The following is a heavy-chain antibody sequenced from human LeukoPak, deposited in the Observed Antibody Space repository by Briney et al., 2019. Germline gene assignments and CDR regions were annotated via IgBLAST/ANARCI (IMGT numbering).Heavy chain of an antibody. CDR3: ASDLGYNYGYY. CDR2: IKQDGSEK. CDR1: GFTFSNYW. V-gene: IGHV3-7*03. Sequence: GGSLRLSCVASGFTFSNYWMTRVRQAPGKGLEWVANIKQDGSEKYYVDSVRGRFAISRDNAKNSIYLQMNSLRAEDTAVYYCASDLGYNYGYYWGQGTLVTVSS. D-gene: IGHD5-18*01. J-gene: IGHJ4*02.